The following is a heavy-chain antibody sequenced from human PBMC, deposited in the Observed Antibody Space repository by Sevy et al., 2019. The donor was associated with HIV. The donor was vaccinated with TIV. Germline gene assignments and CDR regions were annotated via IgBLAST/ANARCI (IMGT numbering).Heavy chain of an antibody. V-gene: IGHV3-15*01. CDR3: TTQDIVVLGYYYGMHV. CDR2: IKSKTDGGTT. Sequence: GGSLRLSCAASGFTFSNAWMSWVRQAPGKGLEWVGRIKSKTDGGTTDYAAPVKGRFTISRDDSKNTLYLQMNSLKTEDTAVYYCTTQDIVVLGYYYGMHVWGQGTTVTVSS. CDR1: GFTFSNAW. J-gene: IGHJ6*02. D-gene: IGHD2-2*01.